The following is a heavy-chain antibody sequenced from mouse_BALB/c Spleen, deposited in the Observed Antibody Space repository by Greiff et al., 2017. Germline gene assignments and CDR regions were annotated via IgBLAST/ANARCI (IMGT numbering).Heavy chain of an antibody. CDR2: ISYSGST. J-gene: IGHJ1*01. D-gene: IGHD1-1*01. CDR1: GDSITSGY. Sequence: EVHLVESGPSLVKPSQTLSLTCSVTGDSITSGYWNWIRKFPGNKLEYMGYISYSGSTYYNPSLKSRISITRDTSKNQYYLQLNSVTTEDTATYYCARYYYGSSDWYFDVWGAGTTVTVSS. CDR3: ARYYYGSSDWYFDV. V-gene: IGHV3-8*02.